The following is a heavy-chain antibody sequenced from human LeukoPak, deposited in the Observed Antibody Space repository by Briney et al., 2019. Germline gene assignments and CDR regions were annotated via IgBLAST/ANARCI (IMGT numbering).Heavy chain of an antibody. CDR2: IYSGGST. V-gene: IGHV3-66*01. J-gene: IGHJ4*02. D-gene: IGHD6-13*01. CDR1: GFTFSSYG. CDR3: ARSIAAAGTIDY. Sequence: PGGSLRLSCAASGFTFSSYGMHWVRQAPGKGLEWVSVIYSGGSTYYADSVKGRFTISRDNSKNTLYLQMNSLRAEDTAVYYCARSIAAAGTIDYWGQGTLVTVSS.